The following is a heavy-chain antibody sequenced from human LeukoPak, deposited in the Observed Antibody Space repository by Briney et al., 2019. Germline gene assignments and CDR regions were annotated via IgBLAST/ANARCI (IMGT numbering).Heavy chain of an antibody. CDR1: GGSISSYY. V-gene: IGHV4-59*08. CDR2: XXXXGDT. Sequence: VKPSETLSLTCTVSGGSISSYYWSWVRQXXXXXLEWXGYXXXXGDTRYGPSLESRVTISLDTSNNEFSLKLSSVTAADTAIYYCARQPSGFYGKSGYYPYYFDHWGQGILVTVSS. CDR3: ARQPSGFYGKSGYYPYYFDH. J-gene: IGHJ4*02. D-gene: IGHD3-22*01.